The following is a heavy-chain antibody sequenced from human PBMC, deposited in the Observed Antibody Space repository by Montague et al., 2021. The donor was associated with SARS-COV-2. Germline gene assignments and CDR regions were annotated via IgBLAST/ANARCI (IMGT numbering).Heavy chain of an antibody. Sequence: CAISGDSDGSVDPTCRWEGHSSELELGQQGVSYFRLKKYNDYAVSVKSRITINPDTSKNQISLQLNSVTPEDTAVYYCARTSASSDYWGQGTLVTVSS. CDR1: GDSDGSVDPT. D-gene: IGHD1-26*01. J-gene: IGHJ4*02. CDR2: SYFRLKKYN. CDR3: ARTSASSDY. V-gene: IGHV6-1*01.